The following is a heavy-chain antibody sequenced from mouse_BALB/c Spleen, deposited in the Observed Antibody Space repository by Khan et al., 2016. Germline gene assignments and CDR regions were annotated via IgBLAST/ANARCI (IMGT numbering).Heavy chain of an antibody. J-gene: IGHJ2*02. CDR1: GYSITSGYS. V-gene: IGHV3-1*02. CDR2: IHYTAGH. CDR3: ASSLDY. D-gene: IGHD6-1*01. Sequence: EVQLQESGPDLVKPSQSRSLTCTVTGYSITSGYSWHWIRQFPGNKLEWMGCIHYTAGHNYTPSLKSRTSITRDTSKNQFFLQLNSVTTEDTATYYCASSLDYWRQGTSLTVSS.